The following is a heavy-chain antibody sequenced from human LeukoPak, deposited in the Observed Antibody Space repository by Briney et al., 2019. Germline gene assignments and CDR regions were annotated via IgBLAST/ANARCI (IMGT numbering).Heavy chain of an antibody. V-gene: IGHV3-30*03. CDR3: ARDITSTYFDY. CDR1: GFTFRTYS. Sequence: GGSLRLSCAASGFTFRTYSMNWVRQAPGKGLEWVAVISYDGSNKYYADSVKGRFTISRDNSKNTLYLQMNSLRAEDTAVYYCARDITSTYFDYWGQGTLVTVSS. J-gene: IGHJ4*02. CDR2: ISYDGSNK.